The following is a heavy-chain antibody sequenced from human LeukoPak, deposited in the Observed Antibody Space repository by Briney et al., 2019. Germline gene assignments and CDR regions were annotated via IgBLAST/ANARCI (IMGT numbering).Heavy chain of an antibody. D-gene: IGHD4-11*01. CDR1: GITFSSFG. J-gene: IGHJ5*02. Sequence: GGSLRLSCAAPGITFSSFGMHWLRQAPGKGLEWGAFIWYDGSNKYYADSVKGRFTISRDNSKNTLYLQMNSLRVEDTAVYYCARDGTVTAGPFDPWGRGTLVTVSS. CDR3: ARDGTVTAGPFDP. V-gene: IGHV3-33*01. CDR2: IWYDGSNK.